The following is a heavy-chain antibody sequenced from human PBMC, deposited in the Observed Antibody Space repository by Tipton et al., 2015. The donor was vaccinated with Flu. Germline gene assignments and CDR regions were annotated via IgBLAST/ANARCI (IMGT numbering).Heavy chain of an antibody. J-gene: IGHJ4*02. D-gene: IGHD3-10*01. V-gene: IGHV1-2*06. Sequence: QLVQSGAEVKKPGASVKVSCMASGYAFTGYFLHWVRQAPGQGPERMGRINPNTGGTDFAQKFQGRVTMTRDTSITTAYMELSRLSSDDPAVYFCAKDGYYGAAPMGHWGQGTRVAVSS. CDR2: INPNTGGT. CDR3: AKDGYYGAAPMGH. CDR1: GYAFTGYF.